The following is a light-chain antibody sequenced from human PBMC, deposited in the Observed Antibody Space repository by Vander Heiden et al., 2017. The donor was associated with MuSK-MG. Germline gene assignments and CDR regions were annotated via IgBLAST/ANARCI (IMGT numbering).Light chain of an antibody. V-gene: IGKV1-39*01. CDR1: QSISSY. CDR2: SAS. J-gene: IGKJ1*01. Sequence: DIQMTQSPSSLSASVGDSVTITCRASQSISSYLNWYQQKPGKAPKLLIYSASSLQSGVPSRFSGSGSGKDFTTTISSLQPEDSATYYCQQSSSNPRTLGQGTKVEIK. CDR3: QQSSSNPRT.